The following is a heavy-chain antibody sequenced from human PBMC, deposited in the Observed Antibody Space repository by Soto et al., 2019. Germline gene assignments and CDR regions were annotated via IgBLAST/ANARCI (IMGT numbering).Heavy chain of an antibody. V-gene: IGHV3-64*01. CDR1: GFTLSGYA. J-gene: IGHJ6*03. CDR3: ARRARPDFYYMDV. D-gene: IGHD6-6*01. CDR2: ISSNGVGT. Sequence: EVQLAESGGGLAQPGGSLRLSCAASGFTLSGYALDWVLQAPGKGLEYVSGISSNGVGTYYANSVQGRFTISRDNSKNTVYLQMGSLRPDDMAVYYCARRARPDFYYMDVWGKGTTVTVSS.